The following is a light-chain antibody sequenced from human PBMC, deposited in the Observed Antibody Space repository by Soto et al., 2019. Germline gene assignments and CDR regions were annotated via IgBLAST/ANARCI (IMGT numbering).Light chain of an antibody. CDR2: DVN. CDR3: TSWTTSTTMI. V-gene: IGLV2-14*03. J-gene: IGLJ2*01. Sequence: QSALTQPASVSGSPGQSITISCTGTSSDIGAYNFVSWYQRHPGKAPKLMLDDVNIRPSGVSNRFSGSKSCNTASLTISGLQAEDEADYYCTSWTTSTTMIFGGGTKLTVL. CDR1: SSDIGAYNF.